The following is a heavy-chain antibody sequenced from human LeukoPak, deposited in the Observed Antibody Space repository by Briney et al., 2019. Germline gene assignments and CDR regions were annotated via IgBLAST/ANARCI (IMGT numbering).Heavy chain of an antibody. CDR3: AAGRDIAVAGPGGYFDY. CDR1: GFTFSDYH. D-gene: IGHD6-19*01. V-gene: IGHV3-11*01. CDR2: ISPGGHTV. Sequence: PGGSLRLSCAASGFTFSDYHMKWIRPAPGKGLEWVSSISPGGHTVYFADSVKGRFTLSRDNAKNSLSLQMNSLTAEDTAVYYCAAGRDIAVAGPGGYFDYWGQGTLVTVSS. J-gene: IGHJ4*02.